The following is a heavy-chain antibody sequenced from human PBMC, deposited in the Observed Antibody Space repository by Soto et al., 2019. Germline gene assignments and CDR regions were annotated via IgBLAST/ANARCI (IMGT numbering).Heavy chain of an antibody. CDR3: ARAYNFWSGYLDAFDI. V-gene: IGHV1-46*03. CDR1: GYTFTSYY. D-gene: IGHD3-3*01. J-gene: IGHJ3*02. CDR2: INPSGGST. Sequence: ASVKVSCKASGYTFTSYYMHWVRQAPGQGLEWMGIINPSGGSTSYAQKFQGRVTMTRDTSTSTVYMELSSLRSEDTAVHYCARAYNFWSGYLDAFDIWGQGTMVTVSS.